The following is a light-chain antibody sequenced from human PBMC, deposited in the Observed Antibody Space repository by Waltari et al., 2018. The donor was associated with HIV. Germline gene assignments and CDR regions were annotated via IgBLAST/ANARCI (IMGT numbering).Light chain of an antibody. CDR2: KDS. CDR3: QSADSSNTYV. J-gene: IGLJ1*01. CDR1: ALPKKY. V-gene: IGLV3-25*03. Sequence: SYELTQPPSVSVSPGQTARITCSGDALPKKYAYWYQQRPGQAPVLVIYKDSERPSGIPERFSGSSSGTTVTLTISGVQAEDEADYYRQSADSSNTYVFGTGTKVTVL.